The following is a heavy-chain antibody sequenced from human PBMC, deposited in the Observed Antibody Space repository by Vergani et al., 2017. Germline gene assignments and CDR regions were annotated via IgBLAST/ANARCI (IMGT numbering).Heavy chain of an antibody. CDR2: ISSSSSYI. Sequence: EVQLLESGGGLVQPGGSLRLSCAASGFTFSSYSMNWVRQAPGKGLEWVSSISSSSSYIYYADSVKGRFTISRDNAKNSLYLQMNSLRAEDTAVYYCARDYYGSGSYYNPRGNYYGMDVWGQGTTVTVSS. CDR3: ARDYYGSGSYYNPRGNYYGMDV. J-gene: IGHJ6*02. CDR1: GFTFSSYS. D-gene: IGHD3-10*01. V-gene: IGHV3-21*02.